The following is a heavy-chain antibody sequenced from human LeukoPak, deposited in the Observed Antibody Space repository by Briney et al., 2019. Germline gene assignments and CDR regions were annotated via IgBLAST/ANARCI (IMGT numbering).Heavy chain of an antibody. CDR2: ISGSGDST. V-gene: IGHV3-23*01. D-gene: IGHD3-16*01. Sequence: PGGSLRLSCAASGFTFSNYAMSWVRQAPENGLEWVSAISGSGDSTYYADSVKGRFTISRDNSKNTLYLQMNSLRAEDTAVYYCAKYVQEAYDYVDYWGQGTLVTVSS. CDR1: GFTFSNYA. J-gene: IGHJ4*02. CDR3: AKYVQEAYDYVDY.